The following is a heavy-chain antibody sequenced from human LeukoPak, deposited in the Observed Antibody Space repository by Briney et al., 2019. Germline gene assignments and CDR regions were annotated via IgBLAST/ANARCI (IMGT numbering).Heavy chain of an antibody. V-gene: IGHV3-30*18. D-gene: IGHD3-10*01. J-gene: IGHJ2*01. CDR2: ISYDGSKK. Sequence: TGGSLRLSCAASGFTFSSYGMHWVRQAPGKGLEWVAVISYDGSKKYYADSVKSRFTISRDNSKNTLYLQMNSLRAEDTAVYYCAKGTYYYGSTESTGSWYLDLWGRGTLVTVSS. CDR1: GFTFSSYG. CDR3: AKGTYYYGSTESTGSWYLDL.